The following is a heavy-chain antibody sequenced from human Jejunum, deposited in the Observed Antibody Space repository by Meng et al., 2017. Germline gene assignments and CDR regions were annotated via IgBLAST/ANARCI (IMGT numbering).Heavy chain of an antibody. Sequence: ASVKVSCKASGYRFISYGINWVRQAPGQGLEWMGWISAYNGSTNYAQKVQDRVTMTTDTSTSTAYMELRSLRSDDAAVYYCARDRYGDYGRYFQHWGQGTLVTVSS. D-gene: IGHD4-17*01. CDR2: ISAYNGST. CDR1: GYRFISYG. CDR3: ARDRYGDYGRYFQH. J-gene: IGHJ1*01. V-gene: IGHV1-18*01.